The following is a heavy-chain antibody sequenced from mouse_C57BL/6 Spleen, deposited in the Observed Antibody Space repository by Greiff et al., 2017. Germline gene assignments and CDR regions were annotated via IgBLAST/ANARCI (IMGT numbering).Heavy chain of an antibody. CDR3: AIATGGAY. D-gene: IGHD1-1*01. J-gene: IGHJ3*01. V-gene: IGHV1-64*01. CDR1: GYTFTSYW. Sequence: VQLQQPGAELVKPGASVKLSCKASGYTFTSYWMHWVKQRPGQGLEWIGMIHPNSGSTNSNEKFKSKATLTVDKSSSTAYMQLSSLASEDSAVYYCAIATGGAYWGQGTLGTVAA. CDR2: IHPNSGST.